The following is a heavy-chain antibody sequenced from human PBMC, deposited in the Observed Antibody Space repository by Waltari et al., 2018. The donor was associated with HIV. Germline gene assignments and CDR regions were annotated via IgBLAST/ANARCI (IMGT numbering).Heavy chain of an antibody. CDR2: INPNSGGT. CDR1: GYTFTGYY. V-gene: IGHV1-2*06. CDR3: ARIHQAHRYYYDSSGYSVYFDY. J-gene: IGHJ4*02. Sequence: QVQLVQSGAEVKKPGASVKVSCKASGYTFTGYYMHWVRQAPGQWLEWMGRINPNSGGTNYAQKFQGRVTMTRDTSISTAYMELSRLRSDDTAVYYCARIHQAHRYYYDSSGYSVYFDYWGQGTLVTVSS. D-gene: IGHD3-22*01.